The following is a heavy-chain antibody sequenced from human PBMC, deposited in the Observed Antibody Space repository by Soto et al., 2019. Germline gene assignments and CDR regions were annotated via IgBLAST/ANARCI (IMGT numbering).Heavy chain of an antibody. Sequence: QVQLVESGGGVVQPGRSLRLSCAASGFTFSSYAMHWVRQAPGKGLEWVAVISYDGSNKYYADSVKGRFTISRDNSKNTLYLQMNSLRAEDTAVYYCARDYTAYCGGDCGYGMDVW. CDR1: GFTFSSYA. CDR3: ARDYTAYCGGDCGYGMDV. J-gene: IGHJ6*01. CDR2: ISYDGSNK. D-gene: IGHD2-21*02. V-gene: IGHV3-30-3*01.